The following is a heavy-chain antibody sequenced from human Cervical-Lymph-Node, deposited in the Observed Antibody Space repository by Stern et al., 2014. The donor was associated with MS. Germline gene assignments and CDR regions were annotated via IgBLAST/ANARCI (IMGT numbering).Heavy chain of an antibody. CDR1: GGSISSGSYY. V-gene: IGHV4-61*02. J-gene: IGHJ3*02. CDR2: IYSTGST. Sequence: QVQLQESGPGLVKPSQTLSLTCTVSGGSISSGSYYWTWIRQPAGKGLEWIGHIYSTGSTKYNPSLKRRVTITGDTSKNKFPLKLRSVTAADTAVYYCARDPPLTLKGAFDIWGQGTMVTVSS. D-gene: IGHD2-21*02. CDR3: ARDPPLTLKGAFDI.